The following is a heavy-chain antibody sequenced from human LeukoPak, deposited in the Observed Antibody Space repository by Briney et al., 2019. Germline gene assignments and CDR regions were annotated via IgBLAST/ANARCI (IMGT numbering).Heavy chain of an antibody. CDR2: ISAYNGNT. Sequence: ASVKVSCKASGYTFTSYGITWVRQAPGQGLDWMGWISAYNGNTIYAQKLQGRVTMTTDTSTSTAYMELRSLRSDDTAVYYCARDSVVVPAAAYYYYMDVWGKGTTVTVSS. CDR1: GYTFTSYG. CDR3: ARDSVVVPAAAYYYYMDV. D-gene: IGHD2-2*01. V-gene: IGHV1-18*01. J-gene: IGHJ6*03.